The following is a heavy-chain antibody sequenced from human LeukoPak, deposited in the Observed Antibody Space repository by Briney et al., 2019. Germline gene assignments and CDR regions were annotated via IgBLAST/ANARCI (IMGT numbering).Heavy chain of an antibody. D-gene: IGHD3-22*01. CDR2: IYYSGST. CDR1: GGSISSYY. Sequence: SETLSLTRTVSGGSISSYYWSWIRQPPRKGLEWIGYIYYSGSTNYNPSLKSRVTISVDTSKNQFSLKLSSVTAADTAVYYCARHGVDYYDSSGAIDPWGQGTLVTVSS. J-gene: IGHJ5*02. CDR3: ARHGVDYYDSSGAIDP. V-gene: IGHV4-59*08.